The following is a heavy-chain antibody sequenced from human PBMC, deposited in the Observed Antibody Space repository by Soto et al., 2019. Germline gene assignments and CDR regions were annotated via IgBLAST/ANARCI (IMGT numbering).Heavy chain of an antibody. V-gene: IGHV3-9*01. Sequence: GGSLRLSCAASGFTFDDYAMHWVRQAPGKGLEWVSGISWNSGSIGYADSVKGRFTISRDNAKNSLYLQMNSLRAEDTALYYCAKAWGSGYGDDAFDIWGQGTMVTVSS. D-gene: IGHD5-12*01. CDR2: ISWNSGSI. J-gene: IGHJ3*02. CDR3: AKAWGSGYGDDAFDI. CDR1: GFTFDDYA.